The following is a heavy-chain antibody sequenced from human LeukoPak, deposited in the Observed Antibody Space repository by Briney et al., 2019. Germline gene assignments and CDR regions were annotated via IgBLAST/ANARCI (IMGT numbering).Heavy chain of an antibody. J-gene: IGHJ4*02. D-gene: IGHD5-18*01. CDR2: INPSSGVT. V-gene: IGHV1-2*02. CDR1: GYSFIDYY. CDR3: AREDTYGEYRPFDF. Sequence: GASVKVSCKTSGYSFIDYYIHWVRQAPGQGLEWMGWINPSSGVTKFSQELQDRVTLTRDTSLSTAYMELNSLTFDGTAIYYCAREDTYGEYRPFDFWGQGAPVTVSS.